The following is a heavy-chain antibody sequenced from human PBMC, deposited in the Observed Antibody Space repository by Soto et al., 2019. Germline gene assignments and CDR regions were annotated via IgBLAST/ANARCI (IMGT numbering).Heavy chain of an antibody. CDR3: AKVEGGSITMIVVVIPTFFEYYFDY. CDR2: ISGSGGST. Sequence: GGSLRLSCAASGFTFSSYAMSWVRQAPGKGLEWVSAISGSGGSTYYADSVKGRFTISRDNSKNTLYLQMNSLRAEDTAVYYCAKVEGGSITMIVVVIPTFFEYYFDYWGQGTLVTVSS. D-gene: IGHD3-22*01. J-gene: IGHJ4*02. V-gene: IGHV3-23*01. CDR1: GFTFSSYA.